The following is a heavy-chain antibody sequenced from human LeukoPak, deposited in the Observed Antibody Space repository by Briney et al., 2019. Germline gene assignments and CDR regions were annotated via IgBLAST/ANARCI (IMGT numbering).Heavy chain of an antibody. CDR1: GFTFSSYA. CDR3: ATGQWLASIDY. V-gene: IGHV3-33*08. J-gene: IGHJ4*02. Sequence: GGSLRLSCSASGFTFSSYAMHWVRQAPGKGLEWVAVIWYDGSNKYYADSVKGRFTISRDNSKNTLYLQMNSLRAEDTAVYYCATGQWLASIDYWGQGTLVTVSS. D-gene: IGHD6-19*01. CDR2: IWYDGSNK.